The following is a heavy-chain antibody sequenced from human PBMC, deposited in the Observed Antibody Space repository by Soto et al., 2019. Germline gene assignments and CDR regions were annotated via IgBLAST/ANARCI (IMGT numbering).Heavy chain of an antibody. V-gene: IGHV4-59*01. Sequence: SETLSLTCTVSGGSFSSYYWSWIRQPPGKGLEWIGYIYYTGSIIYNPSLKSRVTMSVDMSMKQFSLKLNSVTAADTAVYYCARTTTLENYFDYWGQGTLVTVS. CDR2: IYYTGSI. CDR3: ARTTTLENYFDY. D-gene: IGHD2-15*01. CDR1: GGSFSSYY. J-gene: IGHJ4*02.